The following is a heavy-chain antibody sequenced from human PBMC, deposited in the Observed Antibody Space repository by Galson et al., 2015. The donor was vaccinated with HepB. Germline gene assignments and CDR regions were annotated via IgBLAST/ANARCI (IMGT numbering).Heavy chain of an antibody. CDR3: AKDRNSTSPGTYGMDV. V-gene: IGHV3-23*01. CDR1: STYT. J-gene: IGHJ6*02. CDR2: ISGSGGTT. D-gene: IGHD6-6*01. Sequence: STYTMSWVRQAPGKGLVWVSAISGSGGTTYYADSVRGRYTISRDNTKRTLYLQMNRLRGEDTALYYCAKDRNSTSPGTYGMDVWGQGTTVTVFS.